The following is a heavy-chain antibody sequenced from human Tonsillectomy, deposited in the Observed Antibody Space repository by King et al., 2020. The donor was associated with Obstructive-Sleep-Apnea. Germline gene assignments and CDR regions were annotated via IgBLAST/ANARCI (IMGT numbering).Heavy chain of an antibody. CDR3: AKGTNGYYGMDV. CDR1: GFTFSTYH. Sequence: VQLVESGGGLVKPGGSLRLSCAASGFTFSTYHMNWVRQAPGKGLEWISSMSGSDNRKYYADSVKGRFTISRDNAKNSLFLQMNTQRAEDTAMYYCAKGTNGYYGMDVWGQGTTVTVSS. D-gene: IGHD1-1*01. J-gene: IGHJ6*02. V-gene: IGHV3-21*01. CDR2: MSGSDNRK.